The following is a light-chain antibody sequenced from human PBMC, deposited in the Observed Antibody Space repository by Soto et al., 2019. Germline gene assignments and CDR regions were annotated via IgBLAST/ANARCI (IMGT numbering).Light chain of an antibody. Sequence: ELVFTQSPGALSFSPGERATLSCRASQTVTSAYMAWYQQKPGQAPNLLIYAASTRAVGIPDRFSASGSGTDFTLTISRLEPEDFAVYYCQQYSESPRTFGQGTKVDIK. CDR1: QTVTSAY. V-gene: IGKV3-20*01. CDR2: AAS. CDR3: QQYSESPRT. J-gene: IGKJ1*01.